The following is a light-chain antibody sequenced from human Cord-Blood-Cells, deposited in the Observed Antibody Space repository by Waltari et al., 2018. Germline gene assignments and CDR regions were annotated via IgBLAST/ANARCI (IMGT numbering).Light chain of an antibody. CDR1: SSDVGGYNY. V-gene: IGLV2-14*01. J-gene: IGLJ2*01. CDR3: SSSTSSSTPVV. CDR2: DVS. Sequence: QSALTQPASVSGSPGQSITISCTGTSSDVGGYNYVSWYQQHPGKAPKLMIYDVSNRPSGVSNRFSGSKSGNTASLTSSGRQAEDEADYYCSSSTSSSTPVVFGGGTKLTVL.